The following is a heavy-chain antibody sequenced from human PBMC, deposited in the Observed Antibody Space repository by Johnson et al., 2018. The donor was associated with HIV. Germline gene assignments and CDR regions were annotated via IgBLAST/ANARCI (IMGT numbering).Heavy chain of an antibody. D-gene: IGHD5-12*01. CDR1: GFTFSSYG. CDR2: ISWDGGST. V-gene: IGHV3-43*01. Sequence: VQLVESGGGVVQPGGSLRLSCAASGFTFSSYGMHWVRQAPGKGLEWVSLISWDGGSTYYADSVKGRFTISRDNSKNSLYLQMNSLRTEDTALYYCARHSPARGFPAFDIWGQGTLVTVSS. J-gene: IGHJ3*02. CDR3: ARHSPARGFPAFDI.